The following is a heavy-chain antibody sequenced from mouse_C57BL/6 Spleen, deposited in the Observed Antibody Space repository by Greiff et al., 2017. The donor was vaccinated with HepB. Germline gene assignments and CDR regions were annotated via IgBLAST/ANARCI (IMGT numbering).Heavy chain of an antibody. J-gene: IGHJ4*01. D-gene: IGHD1-3*01. CDR2: INPGSGGT. V-gene: IGHV1-54*01. CDR3: AKTRTSAMDY. Sequence: VKLMESGAELVRPGTSVKVSCKASGYAFTNYLIEWVKQRPGQGLEWIGVINPGSGGTNYNEKFKGKATLTADKSSSTAYMQLSSLTSEDSAVYACAKTRTSAMDYWGQGTSVTVSS. CDR1: GYAFTNYL.